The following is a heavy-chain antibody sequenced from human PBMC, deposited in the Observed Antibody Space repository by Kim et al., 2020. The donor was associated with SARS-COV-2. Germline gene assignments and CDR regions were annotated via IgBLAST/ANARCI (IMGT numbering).Heavy chain of an antibody. V-gene: IGHV3-48*03. Sequence: ADSVKGRFTIPRDNAKNSLYLQMNSLRAEDTAVYYCARAHYYYYYGMDVWGQGTTVTVSS. J-gene: IGHJ6*02. CDR3: ARAHYYYYYGMDV.